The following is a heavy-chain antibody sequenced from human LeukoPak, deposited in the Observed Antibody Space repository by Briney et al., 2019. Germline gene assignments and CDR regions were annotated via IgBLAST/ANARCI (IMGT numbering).Heavy chain of an antibody. Sequence: SETLSLTCAVYGGSFSGYYWSWIRQPPGRGLEWIGEINHSGSTNYNPSLKSRVTISVDTSKNQFSLKLSSVTAADTAVYYCASATGSSWYYFDDWGQGTLVTVSS. CDR2: INHSGST. J-gene: IGHJ4*02. V-gene: IGHV4-34*01. CDR3: ASATGSSWYYFDD. CDR1: GGSFSGYY. D-gene: IGHD6-13*01.